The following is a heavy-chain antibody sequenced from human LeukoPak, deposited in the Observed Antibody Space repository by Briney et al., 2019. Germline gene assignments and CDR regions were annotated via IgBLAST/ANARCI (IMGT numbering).Heavy chain of an antibody. CDR3: ARNGAYDFSSGYPYYDYYYMDV. J-gene: IGHJ6*03. CDR2: IIPIFGTA. D-gene: IGHD3-3*01. V-gene: IGHV1-69*05. Sequence: GASVKVSCKASGGTFSSYAISWVRQAPGQGLEWMGRIIPIFGTANYAQKFQGRVTITTDESTSTAYMEPSSLRSEDTDVYYCARNGAYDFSSGYPYYDYYYMDVWGKGTTVTVSS. CDR1: GGTFSSYA.